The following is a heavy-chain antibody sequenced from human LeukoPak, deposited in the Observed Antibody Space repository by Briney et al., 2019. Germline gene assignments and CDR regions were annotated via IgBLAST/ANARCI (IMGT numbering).Heavy chain of an antibody. J-gene: IGHJ4*02. Sequence: ASVKVSCKASGYSFKTYSMYWVRQAPGQGLEWMGWMNTKTGIPMYAQGFTERFVFSFDTSVRTAYLQIDSLKAEDTAVYYCAKDPNTYYYDSSGYQVDYWGQGTLVTVSS. CDR3: AKDPNTYYYDSSGYQVDY. CDR2: MNTKTGIP. CDR1: GYSFKTYS. V-gene: IGHV7-4-1*01. D-gene: IGHD3-22*01.